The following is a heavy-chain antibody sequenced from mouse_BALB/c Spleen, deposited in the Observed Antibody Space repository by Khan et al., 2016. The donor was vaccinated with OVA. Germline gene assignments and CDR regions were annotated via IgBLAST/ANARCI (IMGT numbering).Heavy chain of an antibody. V-gene: IGHV3-2*02. J-gene: IGHJ2*01. Sequence: EVQLQESGPGLVKPSQSRSLTCTVTGYSIPSGYGWNWIRQFPGNKLEWMGYISYSCSTNYNPSLKSRFSITRDTSKNQFFMQLNSVTTEGTTTFYSAITARIKYWGQGTTLTVSS. D-gene: IGHD1-2*01. CDR3: AITARIKY. CDR2: ISYSCST. CDR1: GYSIPSGYG.